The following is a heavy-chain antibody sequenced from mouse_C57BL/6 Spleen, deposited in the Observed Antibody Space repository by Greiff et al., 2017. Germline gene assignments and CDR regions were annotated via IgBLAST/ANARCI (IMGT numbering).Heavy chain of an antibody. Sequence: VHLVESGPELVKPGASVKISCKASGYAFSSSWMNWVKQRPGKGLEWIGRIYPGDGDTNYNGKFKGKATLTADKSSSTAYMQLSSLTSVDSAVYFCTRDYYGSSYEGYYAMDYWGQGTSVTVSS. V-gene: IGHV1-82*01. D-gene: IGHD1-1*01. J-gene: IGHJ4*01. CDR2: IYPGDGDT. CDR1: GYAFSSSW. CDR3: TRDYYGSSYEGYYAMDY.